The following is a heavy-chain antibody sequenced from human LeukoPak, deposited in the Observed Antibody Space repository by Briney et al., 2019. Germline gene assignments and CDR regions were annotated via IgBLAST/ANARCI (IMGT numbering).Heavy chain of an antibody. J-gene: IGHJ4*02. Sequence: SETLSLTCAVYGGSFSDYYWSWIRQPPGKGLEWIGEINHSGSTNYNPSLKSRVTISVDTSKNQFSLKLNSVTAADTAVYYCARGGHYWGQGTLVTVSS. V-gene: IGHV4-34*01. CDR2: INHSGST. CDR3: ARGGHY. CDR1: GGSFSDYY.